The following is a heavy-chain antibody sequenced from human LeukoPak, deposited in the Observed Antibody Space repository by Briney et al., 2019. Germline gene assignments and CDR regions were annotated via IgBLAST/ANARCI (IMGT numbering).Heavy chain of an antibody. V-gene: IGHV4-30-4*07. CDR2: IYYSGAT. CDR1: GGSINSGGYS. D-gene: IGHD3-10*01. J-gene: IGHJ6*03. Sequence: PSETLSLTCAVSGGSINSGGYSWSWIRQPPGKGLEWMGYIYYSGATYYNPSLKSPLTISIDTSKKQFSLKLISVTAADTAVYYCARQRRVRGATEVYYYYYSYMDVWGKGTTVTISS. CDR3: ARQRRVRGATEVYYYYYSYMDV.